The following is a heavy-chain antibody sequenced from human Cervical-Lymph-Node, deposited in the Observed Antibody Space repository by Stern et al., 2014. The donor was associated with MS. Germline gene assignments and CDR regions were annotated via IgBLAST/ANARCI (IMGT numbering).Heavy chain of an antibody. CDR3: ARDYGDYAFDY. D-gene: IGHD4-17*01. V-gene: IGHV5-51*01. Sequence: VQLVQSGAEVKKPGESLKISCKGSGYTFNANWIAWVRQMPGNGLEWMGIIYPGDSDTTYSPSSQGQVTISADKSISTAYLQWSSLKASDTAMYYCARDYGDYAFDYWGQGTLVTVSS. J-gene: IGHJ4*02. CDR2: IYPGDSDT. CDR1: GYTFNANW.